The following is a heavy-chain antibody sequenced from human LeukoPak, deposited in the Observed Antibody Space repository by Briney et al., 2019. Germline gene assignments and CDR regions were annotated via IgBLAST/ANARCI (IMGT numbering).Heavy chain of an antibody. CDR2: ISGSGGST. V-gene: IGHV3-23*01. D-gene: IGHD3-22*01. CDR3: AKDGISSGYFHHFDN. J-gene: IGHJ4*02. CDR1: GFTFSSYA. Sequence: GGSLRLSCAASGFTFSSYAMSWVRQAPGKGLEWVSAISGSGGSTYYADSVKGRFTISRDNSKNPLYLQMNSLRAEDTAVYHCAKDGISSGYFHHFDNWGQGTLVTVSS.